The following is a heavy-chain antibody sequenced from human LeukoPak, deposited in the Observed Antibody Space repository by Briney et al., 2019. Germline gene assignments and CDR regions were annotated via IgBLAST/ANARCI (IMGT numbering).Heavy chain of an antibody. V-gene: IGHV3-73*01. D-gene: IGHD3-10*01. CDR2: IRSKPKSYAT. CDR3: TRVYDDYYGSGSYRISHYYYMDV. Sequence: GGSLRLSCAASGFTFSGSAMHWVRQASGKGLEWVGHIRSKPKSYATAYAASVKGRFTISRDDSKNTAYLQMNSLKTEDTAVYYCTRVYDDYYGSGSYRISHYYYMDVWGKGTTVTISS. J-gene: IGHJ6*03. CDR1: GFTFSGSA.